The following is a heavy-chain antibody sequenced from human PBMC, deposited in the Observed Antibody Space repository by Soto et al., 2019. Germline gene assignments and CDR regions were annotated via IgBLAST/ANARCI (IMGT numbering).Heavy chain of an antibody. Sequence: ASVKVSCKASGYTFSGYYIHWLRQAPGQGLEWMGWINPNSGGTNYAQKFQGRVTVTRDTPTSTAYMELSRLTSDDTAVYYCARSLTEGYFTITGCYPRPLYCMDVWGQGTTVTVSS. V-gene: IGHV1-2*02. J-gene: IGHJ6*02. CDR2: INPNSGGT. D-gene: IGHD2-2*01. CDR1: GYTFSGYY. CDR3: ARSLTEGYFTITGCYPRPLYCMDV.